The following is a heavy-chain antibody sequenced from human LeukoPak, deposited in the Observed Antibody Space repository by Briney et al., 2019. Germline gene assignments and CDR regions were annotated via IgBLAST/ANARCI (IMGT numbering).Heavy chain of an antibody. D-gene: IGHD3-16*02. V-gene: IGHV4-39*01. CDR3: ARLPWMITFGGVIVRFDY. J-gene: IGHJ4*02. CDR1: AGSISSGSYY. CDR2: IYYSGST. Sequence: SETLSLTCTVSAGSISSGSYYWSWIRQPAGKGLEWIGRIYYSGSTYYNPSLKSRVTISVDTAKNQFSLKLSSVTAADTAVYYCARLPWMITFGGVIVRFDYWGQGTLVTVSS.